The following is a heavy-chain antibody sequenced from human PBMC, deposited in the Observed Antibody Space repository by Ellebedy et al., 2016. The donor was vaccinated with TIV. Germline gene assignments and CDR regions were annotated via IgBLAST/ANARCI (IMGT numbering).Heavy chain of an antibody. V-gene: IGHV1-8*01. CDR3: ARLVYCSSTSCYPRDY. D-gene: IGHD2-2*01. J-gene: IGHJ4*02. Sequence: ASVKVSXKASGYTFTSYDINWVRQATGQGLEWMGSMNPNSGNTGYAQKFQGRVTMTRNTSISTAYMELSSLRSEDTAVYYCARLVYCSSTSCYPRDYWGQGTLVTVSS. CDR1: GYTFTSYD. CDR2: MNPNSGNT.